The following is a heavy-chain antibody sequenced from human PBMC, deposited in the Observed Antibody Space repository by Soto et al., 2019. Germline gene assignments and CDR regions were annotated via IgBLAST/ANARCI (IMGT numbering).Heavy chain of an antibody. CDR3: TPDPSEGVVAAAFDF. CDR1: GFTFSNAW. J-gene: IGHJ3*01. V-gene: IGHV3-15*01. D-gene: IGHD2-15*01. Sequence: GGSLRLSCAASGFTFSNAWMSWVRQAPGKGLEWVGRIKSKTDGGTTDYAAPVKGRFTISRADSKNTLYLQMNSLKTEDTAVYYCTPDPSEGVVAAAFDFWGQGTMVTVSS. CDR2: IKSKTDGGTT.